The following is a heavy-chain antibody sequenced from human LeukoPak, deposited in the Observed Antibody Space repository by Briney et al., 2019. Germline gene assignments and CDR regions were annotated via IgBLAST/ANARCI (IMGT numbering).Heavy chain of an antibody. CDR2: IWYDGSNE. Sequence: GESLKISCAASGFTFSSYGMHWVRQAPGKGLEWVAVIWYDGSNEYYADSVKGRFTISRDNSKNTLYLQMNSLRAEDTAVYYCARVDYGSFDYWGQGTLVTVSS. V-gene: IGHV3-33*01. D-gene: IGHD3-10*01. CDR1: GFTFSSYG. CDR3: ARVDYGSFDY. J-gene: IGHJ4*02.